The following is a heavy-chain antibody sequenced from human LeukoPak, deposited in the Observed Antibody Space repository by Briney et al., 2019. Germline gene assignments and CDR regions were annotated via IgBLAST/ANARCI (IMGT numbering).Heavy chain of an antibody. CDR3: ARVESWESNISNYLDY. CDR1: GFTVSSNY. J-gene: IGHJ4*02. V-gene: IGHV3-66*01. D-gene: IGHD3-10*01. CDR2: IYSGGST. Sequence: PGGSLRLSCAASGFTVSSNYMSWVRQAPGKGLEWVSVIYSGGSTYYADSVKGRFTISRDNSKNTLYLQMNSLRAEDTAVYYCARVESWESNISNYLDYWGQGTLVTVSS.